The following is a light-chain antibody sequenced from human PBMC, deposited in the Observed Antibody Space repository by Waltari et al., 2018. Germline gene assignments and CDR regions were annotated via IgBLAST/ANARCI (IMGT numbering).Light chain of an antibody. J-gene: IGKJ5*01. CDR2: DAS. Sequence: DIQMTQSPSSVSASVGDTVTITCRASQDISNQLTWYQQKPGKAPKFLIYDASTLESGVPSRFSGSGSGTDFTLTVRSLQPEDFATDYCQETNTFPITFGQGTRLEIK. V-gene: IGKV1D-12*01. CDR1: QDISNQ. CDR3: QETNTFPIT.